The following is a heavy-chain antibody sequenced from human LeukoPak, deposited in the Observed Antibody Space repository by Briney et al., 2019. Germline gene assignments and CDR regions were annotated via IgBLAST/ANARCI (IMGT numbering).Heavy chain of an antibody. CDR1: GFTFSSYW. V-gene: IGHV3-7*01. CDR3: ARDADYYDSSGYYDAFDI. CDR2: IKRDGSEE. D-gene: IGHD3-22*01. Sequence: GGSLRLSCAASGFTFSSYWITWVRQAPGQGLEWVANIKRDGSEENYVDSVKGRFTISRDNAKNSLFLQMSSLGAEDTAVYYCARDADYYDSSGYYDAFDIWGQGTMVTVSS. J-gene: IGHJ3*02.